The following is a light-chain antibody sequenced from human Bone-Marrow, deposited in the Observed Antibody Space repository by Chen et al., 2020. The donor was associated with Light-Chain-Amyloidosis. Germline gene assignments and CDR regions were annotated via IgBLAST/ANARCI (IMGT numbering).Light chain of an antibody. J-gene: IGLJ3*02. V-gene: IGLV3-21*02. Sequence: SYVLTQPSSVSVAPGQTATIACGGNNIGSTSVHWYQQTPGQAPLLVGYDDSDRPSGIPERLSGSNSGNTATLTIISVEAGDEADYYCQVWDRSSDRPVFGGGTKLTVL. CDR3: QVWDRSSDRPV. CDR2: DDS. CDR1: NIGSTS.